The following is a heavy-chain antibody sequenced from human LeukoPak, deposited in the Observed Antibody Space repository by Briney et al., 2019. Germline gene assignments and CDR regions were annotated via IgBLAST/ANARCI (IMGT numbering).Heavy chain of an antibody. D-gene: IGHD3-22*01. Sequence: QPGGSLRLSCEASESTFSSYWMHWVRQAPGKGLVWVSRINSDGRTTIYADSVKGRFTISRDNAKNTLYLQMNSLRAEDTAVYYCAREGYYDSSGYSIRFSYWGQGTLVTVSS. CDR2: INSDGRTT. CDR1: ESTFSSYW. V-gene: IGHV3-74*01. J-gene: IGHJ4*02. CDR3: AREGYYDSSGYSIRFSY.